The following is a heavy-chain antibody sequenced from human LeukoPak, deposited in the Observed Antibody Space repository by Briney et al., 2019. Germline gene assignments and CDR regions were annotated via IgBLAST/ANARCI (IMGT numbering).Heavy chain of an antibody. CDR2: ISGSGGST. Sequence: GGSLRLSCAASGFTFSTYDMSWVRQAPGNGLEWVSGISGSGGSTYYADSVKGRFTISRDNFKNTLYLQMNSLRAEDTAVYYCAKGRSYHPFDYWGQGTLVTVSS. V-gene: IGHV3-23*01. J-gene: IGHJ4*02. D-gene: IGHD1-26*01. CDR1: GFTFSTYD. CDR3: AKGRSYHPFDY.